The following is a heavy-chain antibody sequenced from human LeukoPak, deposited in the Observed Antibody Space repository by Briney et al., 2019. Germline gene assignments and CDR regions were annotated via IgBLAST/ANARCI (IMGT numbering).Heavy chain of an antibody. J-gene: IGHJ4*02. V-gene: IGHV3-7*01. CDR1: GFTFSSYW. CDR2: IKEDGSDK. CDR3: ARGAMAAAGY. Sequence: GSLRLSCAASGFTFSSYWMNWVRQAPGKGLEWVANIKEDGSDKYYVDSVKGRFTISRDNAKKSLYLQMNSLRAEDTAIYYCARGAMAAAGYWGQGTLVTVSS. D-gene: IGHD6-13*01.